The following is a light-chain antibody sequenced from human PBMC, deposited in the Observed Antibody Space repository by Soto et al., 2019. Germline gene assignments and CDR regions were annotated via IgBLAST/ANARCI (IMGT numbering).Light chain of an antibody. CDR1: QTIGSH. V-gene: IGKV1-39*01. CDR3: QQTYTGAN. CDR2: AAS. J-gene: IGKJ5*01. Sequence: DIQMTQSPSSLSASIGDRVTITCRAGQTIGSHLNWYQQKPGKAPKLLIFAASNLQSGVPSRFSGSGSGTDFTLTINSLQPEDFASYYCQQTYTGANFGQGTRLDI.